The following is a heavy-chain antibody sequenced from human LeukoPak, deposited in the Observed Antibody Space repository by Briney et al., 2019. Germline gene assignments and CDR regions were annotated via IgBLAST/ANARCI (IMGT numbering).Heavy chain of an antibody. D-gene: IGHD5-18*01. V-gene: IGHV1-46*01. CDR2: INPGGDNT. CDR1: GYTFTNYY. CDR3: ARGSPIQLWLKNAFDI. J-gene: IGHJ3*02. Sequence: ASVKVSCKASGYTFTNYYIHWVRQAPGQGLEWMGLINPGGDNTDYAQNFQGRVTMTRDTSTSTVYMGLSSLRSEDTAVYYCARGSPIQLWLKNAFDIWGQGTMVTVSS.